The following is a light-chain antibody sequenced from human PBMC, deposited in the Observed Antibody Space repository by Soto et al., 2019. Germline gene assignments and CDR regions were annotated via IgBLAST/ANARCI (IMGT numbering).Light chain of an antibody. CDR3: LHYYEWPRWT. CDR1: QSISNN. Sequence: IVMTQSPATLSVSPGERANLSCRASQSISNNLAWYQQQPGQTPRLLIYGASTTATGIPARFSGSGTGTEFTLTISSLQSEDFAVYYCLHYYEWPRWTFGQGTKVDIK. CDR2: GAS. J-gene: IGKJ1*01. V-gene: IGKV3-15*01.